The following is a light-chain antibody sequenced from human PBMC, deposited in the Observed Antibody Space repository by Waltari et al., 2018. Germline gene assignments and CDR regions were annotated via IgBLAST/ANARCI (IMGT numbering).Light chain of an antibody. V-gene: IGLV2-14*01. CDR1: SSDVGGYNY. J-gene: IGLJ2*01. Sequence: QSALTQPAPVSGSPGQSITISCTGTSSDVGGYNYASWYQQHPGKAPKLMIYEVSNRPSGVSNRFSGSKSGNTASLTISGLQAEDEADYYCSSYTSSSGVFGGGTKLTVL. CDR3: SSYTSSSGV. CDR2: EVS.